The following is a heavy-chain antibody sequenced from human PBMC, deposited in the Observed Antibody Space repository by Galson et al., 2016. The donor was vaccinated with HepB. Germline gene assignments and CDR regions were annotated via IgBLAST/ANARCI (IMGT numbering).Heavy chain of an antibody. D-gene: IGHD3-10*01. CDR1: GYSFTSYW. CDR3: VPLNYASGRY. J-gene: IGHJ4*02. CDR2: TDPTDSYS. V-gene: IGHV5-10-1*01. Sequence: QSGAEVKKPGESLRISCKASGYSFTSYWISWVRQMPGKGLEWMGRTDPTDSYSNYSPSFQGHVTISTDKSISTAYLQWSSLRASDTAIYYCVPLNYASGRYWGQGTLVTVS.